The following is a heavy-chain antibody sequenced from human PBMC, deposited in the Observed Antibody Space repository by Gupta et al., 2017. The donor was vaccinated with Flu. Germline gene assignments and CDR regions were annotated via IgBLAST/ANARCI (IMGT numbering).Heavy chain of an antibody. D-gene: IGHD4-17*01. Sequence: EVQLVESGGGLVQRGRSLRLSCAASGFNFDDSAMHWVRHAPGKGLEWVSGISWNSGSIGYADSVKGRFTISRDNAKNSLYLQMNSLRAEDTALYYCAKVLSYGEVVSGAFDIWGQGTMVTVSS. CDR1: GFNFDDSA. CDR3: AKVLSYGEVVSGAFDI. V-gene: IGHV3-9*01. J-gene: IGHJ3*02. CDR2: ISWNSGSI.